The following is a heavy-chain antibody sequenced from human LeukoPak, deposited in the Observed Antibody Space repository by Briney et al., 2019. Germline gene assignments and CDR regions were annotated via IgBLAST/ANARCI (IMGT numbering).Heavy chain of an antibody. J-gene: IGHJ3*02. D-gene: IGHD6-13*01. Sequence: GGSLRLSCAASGFTFSSYGMHWVRQAPGKGLEWVAVISYDGSNKYYADSVKGRFTISRDNSKNTLYLQMNSLRAEDMALYYCAKAGGSSWTNAFDIWGQGTMVTVSS. V-gene: IGHV3-30*18. CDR1: GFTFSSYG. CDR2: ISYDGSNK. CDR3: AKAGGSSWTNAFDI.